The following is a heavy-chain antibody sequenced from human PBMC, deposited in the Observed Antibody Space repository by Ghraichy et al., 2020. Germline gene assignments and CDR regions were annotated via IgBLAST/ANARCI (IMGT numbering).Heavy chain of an antibody. D-gene: IGHD1-26*01. J-gene: IGHJ6*03. CDR2: ISYTIGTT. V-gene: IGHV3-23*01. Sequence: GESLNISCAASGFNFRDYAMSWVRQAPGKGLEWVSAISYTIGTTYYADSVKGRFTISRDNSKNTLYLQMNSLRDEDTAVYYCAKNREGYYMEVWGRGTAVTVSS. CDR1: GFNFRDYA. CDR3: AKNREGYYMEV.